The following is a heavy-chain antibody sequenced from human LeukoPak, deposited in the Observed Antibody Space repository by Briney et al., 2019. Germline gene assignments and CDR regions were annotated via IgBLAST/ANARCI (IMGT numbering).Heavy chain of an antibody. Sequence: GGSLRLSCAASGFTFSNYAMSWVRQAPGKGLEWVSSVSSTGGTTYYADSVKGRFTISRDNSKNMLYLQMNSLRAEDTAVYYCAKGSNWNYLYFFDYWGQGTLVTVSS. CDR1: GFTFSNYA. D-gene: IGHD1-7*01. J-gene: IGHJ4*02. CDR3: AKGSNWNYLYFFDY. V-gene: IGHV3-23*01. CDR2: VSSTGGTT.